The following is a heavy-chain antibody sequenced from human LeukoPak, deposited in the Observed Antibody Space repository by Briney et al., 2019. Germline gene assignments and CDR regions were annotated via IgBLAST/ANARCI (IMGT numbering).Heavy chain of an antibody. CDR2: ISSSSNPI. J-gene: IGHJ4*02. CDR1: GITLSELW. V-gene: IGHV3-48*01. CDR3: ARDPGLMRAAACGDY. Sequence: GGSLRLSCAGYGITLSELWMDWVRQAPGKGLEWISYISSSSNPIYYADSVKGRFTISRDNAKNSLYLQLSSLRAEDTAVYYCARDPGLMRAAACGDYWGQGTLVIVSS. D-gene: IGHD6-13*01.